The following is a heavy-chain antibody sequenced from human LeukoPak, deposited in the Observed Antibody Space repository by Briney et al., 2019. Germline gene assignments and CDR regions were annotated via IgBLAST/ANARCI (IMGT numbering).Heavy chain of an antibody. D-gene: IGHD4-17*01. V-gene: IGHV3-74*01. Sequence: RGGSLRLSCAASGFTFSGYWMHWVRQAPGKGLVWVSRITGDGSSTSYADSVKGRFTISRDNAKNTLYLQMISLRAEDTAVYCCARDTGWYFDLWGRGTLVTVSS. CDR2: ITGDGSST. J-gene: IGHJ2*01. CDR1: GFTFSGYW. CDR3: ARDTGWYFDL.